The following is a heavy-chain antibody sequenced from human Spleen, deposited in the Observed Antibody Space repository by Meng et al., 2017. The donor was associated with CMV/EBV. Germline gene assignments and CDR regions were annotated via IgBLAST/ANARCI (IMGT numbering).Heavy chain of an antibody. V-gene: IGHV4-39*01. Sequence: SETLSLTCTVSGGSVTSDRYYWGWIRQPPGKGLEWIASVYFSGSAYYNPSLKSRVTISIDTSKNQFSLTLNSATAADTAVYYCARIVRYCTTATCYPNWLDPWGQGTLVTVSS. J-gene: IGHJ5*02. CDR2: VYFSGSA. D-gene: IGHD2-8*01. CDR1: GGSVTSDRYY. CDR3: ARIVRYCTTATCYPNWLDP.